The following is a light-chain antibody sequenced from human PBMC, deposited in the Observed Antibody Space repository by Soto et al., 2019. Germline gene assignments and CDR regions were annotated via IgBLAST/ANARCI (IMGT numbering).Light chain of an antibody. CDR1: QGINNY. CDR2: AAS. V-gene: IGKV1-16*02. Sequence: DIQMTQSPSSLSASVGDRVTITCRAIQGINNYLSWFQQKPGEAPKSLIYAASTLQSGVPSKFSGSGSGTDFTLTISSLQPEDFATYYCQQYISYPLTFGGGTKVEIK. CDR3: QQYISYPLT. J-gene: IGKJ4*01.